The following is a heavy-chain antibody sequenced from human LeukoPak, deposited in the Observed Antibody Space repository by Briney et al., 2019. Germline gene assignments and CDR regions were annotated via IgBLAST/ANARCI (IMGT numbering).Heavy chain of an antibody. D-gene: IGHD2-8*01. CDR1: GCTFSSYA. J-gene: IGHJ5*02. CDR3: ARDRTSSYWGQGIYCTNGVCYYTNWFDP. CDR2: INPNSGGT. V-gene: IGHV1-2*02. Sequence: ASVKVSCKASGCTFSSYAISWVRQAPGQGLEGMGWINPNSGGTNYAQKFQGRVTMTRDTSISTAYMELSRLRSDDTAVYYCARDRTSSYWGQGIYCTNGVCYYTNWFDPWGQGTLVTVSS.